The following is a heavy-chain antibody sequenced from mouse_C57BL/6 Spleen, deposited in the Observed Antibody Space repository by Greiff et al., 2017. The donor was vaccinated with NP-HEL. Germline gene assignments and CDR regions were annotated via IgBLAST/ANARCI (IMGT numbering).Heavy chain of an antibody. Sequence: EVKLVESGPGLVKPSQSLSLTCSVTGYSITSGYYWNWIRQFPGNKLEWMGYISYDGSNNYNPSLKNRISITRDTSKNQFFLKLNSVTTEDTATYYCARDGGITTVVALPFDYWGQGTTLTVSS. CDR1: GYSITSGYY. V-gene: IGHV3-6*01. J-gene: IGHJ2*01. D-gene: IGHD1-1*01. CDR2: ISYDGSN. CDR3: ARDGGITTVVALPFDY.